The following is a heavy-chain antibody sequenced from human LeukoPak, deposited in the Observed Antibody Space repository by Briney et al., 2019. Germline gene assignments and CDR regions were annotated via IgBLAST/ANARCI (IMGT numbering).Heavy chain of an antibody. CDR2: ISGSGGST. D-gene: IGHD3-16*01. V-gene: IGHV3-23*01. CDR1: GFTFSSYG. CDR3: ARDLSYVAVLEY. J-gene: IGHJ4*02. Sequence: PGGTLRLSCAASGFTFSSYGMSWVRQAPGKGLEWVSAISGSGGSTYYADSVKGRFTISRDNAKNSLYLQMNSLRAEDTAVYYCARDLSYVAVLEYWGQGTLVTVSS.